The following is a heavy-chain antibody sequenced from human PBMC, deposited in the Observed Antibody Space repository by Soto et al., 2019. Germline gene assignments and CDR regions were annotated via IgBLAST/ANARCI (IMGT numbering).Heavy chain of an antibody. D-gene: IGHD3-10*01. V-gene: IGHV3-23*01. CDR1: GFPFSSTD. CDR2: ILDTGTTV. CDR3: VKNSGWFNT. J-gene: IGHJ5*02. Sequence: GGSLRLSCAASGFPFSSTDMSWVRQAPGKGLEWVSTILDTGTTVFYADSVKGRFTVSRDNSNDTLYVQMNNLRADDTAVYYCVKNSGWFNTWGQGALVTVSS.